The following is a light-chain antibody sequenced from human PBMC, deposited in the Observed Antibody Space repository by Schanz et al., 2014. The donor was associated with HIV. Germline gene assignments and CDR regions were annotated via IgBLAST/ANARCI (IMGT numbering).Light chain of an antibody. J-gene: IGKJ4*01. V-gene: IGKV3-20*01. CDR3: QHYGDSRGT. CDR2: ATS. Sequence: EIVLTQSPATLSLSPGERATLSCGASQYVSTTSLAWYLHKPGQSPRLLIYATSFRAAGIPDRFSGSGSETDFTLTISRLEPEDFAVYYCQHYGDSRGTFGGGTEVDIK. CDR1: QYVSTTS.